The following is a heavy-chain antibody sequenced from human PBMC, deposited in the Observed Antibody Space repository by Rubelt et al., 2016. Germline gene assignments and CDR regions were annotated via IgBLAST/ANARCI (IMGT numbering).Heavy chain of an antibody. D-gene: IGHD1-26*01. CDR3: AKGYSGSYDSSSDY. CDR1: GFTFSTYA. Sequence: SLRLSCAASGFTFSTYAMGWVRQAPGKGLAWVSAISGSGGSIYYADSVKGRFTISRDSSKNTVYLQMNSLRAEDTAVYYCAKGYSGSYDSSSDYWGQGTLVTVSS. CDR2: ISGSGGSI. V-gene: IGHV3-23*01. J-gene: IGHJ4*02.